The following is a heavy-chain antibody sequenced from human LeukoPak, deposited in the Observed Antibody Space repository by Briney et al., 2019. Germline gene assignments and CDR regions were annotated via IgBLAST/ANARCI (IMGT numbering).Heavy chain of an antibody. D-gene: IGHD3-10*01. V-gene: IGHV5-10-1*01. J-gene: IGHJ5*02. CDR1: GYSFTSCW. CDR3: ARRVNTMVRGVIFNWFDP. CDR2: IDPSDSYT. Sequence: GESLKISCKGSGYSFTSCWISWVRQMPGKGLEWMGRIDPSDSYTNYSPSFQGHVTISADKSISTAYLQWSSLKASDTAMYYCARRVNTMVRGVIFNWFDPWGQGTLVTVSS.